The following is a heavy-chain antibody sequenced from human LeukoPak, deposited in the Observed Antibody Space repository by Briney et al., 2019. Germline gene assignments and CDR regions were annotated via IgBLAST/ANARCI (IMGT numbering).Heavy chain of an antibody. CDR1: GFTFSSYA. J-gene: IGHJ4*02. CDR3: ARAFGLTDY. D-gene: IGHD3/OR15-3a*01. V-gene: IGHV3-64*01. Sequence: GGSLRLSCAASGFTFSSYAMHWVRQAPGKGLEYVSAISSNGGSTYYANSVKGRFTISRDNSKNTLYLQMGSLRAEDMAVYYCARAFGLTDYWGQGTLVTVSS. CDR2: ISSNGGST.